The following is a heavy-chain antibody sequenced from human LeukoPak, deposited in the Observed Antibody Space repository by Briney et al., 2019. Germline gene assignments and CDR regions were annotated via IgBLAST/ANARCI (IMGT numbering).Heavy chain of an antibody. Sequence: GRSLRLSCAASGFTFSNYGMHWVRQAPGKGLEWVAGISYDGSDKFYADSVRGRFTISRDNSKNTLYMQMDSLRAEDRDVDECARDGGKAAAGIRMTAYFAWWGEGTLVTVS. CDR2: ISYDGSDK. V-gene: IGHV3-30*03. J-gene: IGHJ4*01. CDR1: GFTFSNYG. D-gene: IGHD6-13*01. CDR3: ARDGGKAAAGIRMTAYFAW.